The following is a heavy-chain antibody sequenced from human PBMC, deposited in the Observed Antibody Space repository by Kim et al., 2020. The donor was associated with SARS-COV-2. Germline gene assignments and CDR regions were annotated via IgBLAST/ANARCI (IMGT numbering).Heavy chain of an antibody. D-gene: IGHD1-26*01. V-gene: IGHV1-2*02. J-gene: IGHJ6*02. CDR1: GYTFTGYY. CDR3: ARVGATTLRYSDGMDV. CDR2: INPNSGGT. Sequence: ASVKVSCKASGYTFTGYYMHWVRQAPGQGLEWMGWINPNSGGTNYAQKFQGRVTMTRDTSISTAYMELSRLRSDDTAVYYCARVGATTLRYSDGMDVWGQGTTVTVSS.